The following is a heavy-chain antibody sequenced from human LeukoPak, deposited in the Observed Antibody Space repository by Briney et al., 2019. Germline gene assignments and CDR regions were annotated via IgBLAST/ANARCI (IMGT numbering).Heavy chain of an antibody. CDR3: ANSNYPPFDY. CDR1: GFTFSSYA. J-gene: IGHJ4*02. CDR2: IRGSGGST. Sequence: PGGSLRLSCAAAGFTFSSYAMSWVRQAPGKGLEWVSAIRGSGGSTYYADSVKGRFNISRDNSKNTLYLQMNSLRAEDTAVYYCANSNYPPFDYWGQGTLVTVSS. V-gene: IGHV3-23*01. D-gene: IGHD4-11*01.